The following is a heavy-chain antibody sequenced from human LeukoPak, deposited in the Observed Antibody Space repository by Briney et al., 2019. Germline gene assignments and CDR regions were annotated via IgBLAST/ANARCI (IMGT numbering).Heavy chain of an antibody. Sequence: ASVKVSCKASGYTFISYGISWVRQAPGQGLEWMGWISGYNGNTDYAQNLQGRVTMTTDTSTSTAYMELRSVRSDDTAVYYCARTGGGGSIAARLHYYYMDVWGKGTTVTVSS. CDR3: ARTGGGGSIAARLHYYYMDV. CDR1: GYTFISYG. D-gene: IGHD6-6*01. V-gene: IGHV1-18*01. J-gene: IGHJ6*03. CDR2: ISGYNGNT.